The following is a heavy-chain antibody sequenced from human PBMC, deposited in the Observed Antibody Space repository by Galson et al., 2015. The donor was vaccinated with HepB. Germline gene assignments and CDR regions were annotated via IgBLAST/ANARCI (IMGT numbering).Heavy chain of an antibody. D-gene: IGHD3-16*01. J-gene: IGHJ5*02. CDR2: INGRGTTR. CDR3: VKEGSWFGGDWFDP. CDR1: GFIFRHHA. V-gene: IGHV3-23*01. Sequence: SLRLSCAGSGFIFRHHAMAWIRQAPGKGLEWVSGINGRGTTRSYSDAVKGRFSISRDNSKDTVCLQMDNLRAEDTAVYYCVKEGSWFGGDWFDPWGQGALVTVS.